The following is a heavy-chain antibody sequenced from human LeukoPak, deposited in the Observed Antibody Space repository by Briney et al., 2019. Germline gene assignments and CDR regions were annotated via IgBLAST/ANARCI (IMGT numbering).Heavy chain of an antibody. D-gene: IGHD3-22*01. J-gene: IGHJ3*02. CDR2: IIPIFGTA. V-gene: IGHV1-69*13. CDR3: ASYDSSGYYYDGDAFDI. CDR1: GGTFGSYA. Sequence: WASVKVSCKASGGTFGSYAISWVRQAPGQGLEWMGGIIPIFGTANYAQKFQGRVTITADESTSTAYMELSSLRSEDTAVYYCASYDSSGYYYDGDAFDIWGQGTMVTVSS.